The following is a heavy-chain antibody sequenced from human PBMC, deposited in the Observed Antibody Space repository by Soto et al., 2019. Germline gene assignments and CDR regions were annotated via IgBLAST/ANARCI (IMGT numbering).Heavy chain of an antibody. CDR2: IIAFFGIA. Sequence: QVQLVQSGAGVKEPGSSVKVSCKASGGTFSSYSITWVRQAPGQGLEWMGRIIAFFGIATHAQKFQGRVTSTADKSTSTAYMEVSSLTSEDTAVYYCAPEDRDRDTALVPAGIDGMDVWGQGTTVTVSS. CDR3: APEDRDRDTALVPAGIDGMDV. J-gene: IGHJ6*02. D-gene: IGHD2-2*01. V-gene: IGHV1-69*02. CDR1: GGTFSSYS.